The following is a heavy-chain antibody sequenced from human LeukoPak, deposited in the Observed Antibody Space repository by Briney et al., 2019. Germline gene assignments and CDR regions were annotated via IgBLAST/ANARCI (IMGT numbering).Heavy chain of an antibody. CDR2: IYYSGST. J-gene: IGHJ4*02. CDR3: ARHVGVGATLFDY. Sequence: TSETLSLTCTVSGGSISGSSYYWPWIRQPPGKGLEWIGSIYYSGSTYYNPSLKSRVTISVDTSKNQFSLKLSSVTAADTAVYYCARHVGVGATLFDYWGQGTLVTVSS. V-gene: IGHV4-39*01. CDR1: GGSISGSSYY. D-gene: IGHD1-26*01.